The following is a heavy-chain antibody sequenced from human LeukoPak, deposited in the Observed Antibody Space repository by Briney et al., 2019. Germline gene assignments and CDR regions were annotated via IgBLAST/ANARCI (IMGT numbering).Heavy chain of an antibody. J-gene: IGHJ4*02. CDR3: ARTDSSSWYASMDY. CDR1: GFTFSSYS. CDR2: ISSSSSYI. D-gene: IGHD6-13*01. V-gene: IGHV3-21*01. Sequence: GGSLRLSCAASGFTFSSYSMNWVRQAPGKGLEWVSSISSSSSYIYYADSVKGRFTISRDNAKNSLYPQMNSLRAEDTAVYYCARTDSSSWYASMDYWGQGTLVTVSS.